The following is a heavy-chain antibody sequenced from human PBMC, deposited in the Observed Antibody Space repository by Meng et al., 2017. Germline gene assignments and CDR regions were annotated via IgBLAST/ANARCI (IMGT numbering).Heavy chain of an antibody. Sequence: VQLVGSGGGVVQPGRSLRLSCAASGFTFSSYGMHWVRQAPGKGLEWVAVIWYDGSNKYYADSVRGRFTISRDNSKNTLYLQMNSLRAEDTAVYYCARDQSSGWPFDYWGQGTLVTVSS. CDR3: ARDQSSGWPFDY. J-gene: IGHJ4*02. D-gene: IGHD6-19*01. V-gene: IGHV3-33*01. CDR2: IWYDGSNK. CDR1: GFTFSSYG.